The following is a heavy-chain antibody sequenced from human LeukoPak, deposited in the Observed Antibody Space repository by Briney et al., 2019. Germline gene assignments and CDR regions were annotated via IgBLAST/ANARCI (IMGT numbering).Heavy chain of an antibody. J-gene: IGHJ6*03. Sequence: GGSLRLSCAASGFTFSSYRMSWVRQAPGKGLEWVANIKQDGSEKYYVDSVKGRFTISRDNAKNSLYLQMNSLRAEDTAVYYCAKGILRYDYYYYMDVWGKGTTVTVSS. V-gene: IGHV3-7*01. CDR1: GFTFSSYR. CDR2: IKQDGSEK. CDR3: AKGILRYDYYYYMDV. D-gene: IGHD3-9*01.